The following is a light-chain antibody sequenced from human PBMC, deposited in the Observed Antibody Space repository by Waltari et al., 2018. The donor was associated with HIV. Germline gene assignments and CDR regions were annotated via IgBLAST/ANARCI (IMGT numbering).Light chain of an antibody. CDR1: SSDLTYSHS. Sequence: QSALTQPASVSGSPGQSITISCTGPSSDLTYSHSASWYQHHPGKAPKVIIYDVSNRPSGVSHRFSGSKSGHTASLTISGLQAEDEADYFCTSYISSSTPVFGGGTKLTVL. CDR3: TSYISSSTPV. J-gene: IGLJ3*02. CDR2: DVS. V-gene: IGLV2-14*01.